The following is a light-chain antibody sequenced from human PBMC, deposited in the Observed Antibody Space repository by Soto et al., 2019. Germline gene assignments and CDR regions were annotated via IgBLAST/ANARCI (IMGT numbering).Light chain of an antibody. V-gene: IGLV2-8*01. CDR3: SSYAGSSNGV. Sequence: QSALTQPPSASGSPGQSVTISCTGTSSDVGGYNSVSWYQQHPGKAPELMISEVNSGVPDRFSGSKSGNTASLTVSGLQAEDEADYYCSSYAGSSNGVFGGGTKLTVL. CDR1: SSDVGGYNS. J-gene: IGLJ3*02. CDR2: EV.